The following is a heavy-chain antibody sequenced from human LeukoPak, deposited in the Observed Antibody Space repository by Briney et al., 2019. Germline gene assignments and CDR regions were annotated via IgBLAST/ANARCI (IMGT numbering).Heavy chain of an antibody. CDR3: ARGATNDGDYYGTGSPNPFDY. Sequence: SETLSLTCAVYGGSFSGYYWSWIRQPPGKGLEWIGEINHSGSTNYNPSLKSRVTISVDTSKKQFSLKLSSVTAADTAVYYCARGATNDGDYYGTGSPNPFDYWGEGTLVSVSS. CDR1: GGSFSGYY. J-gene: IGHJ4*02. V-gene: IGHV4-34*01. D-gene: IGHD3-10*01. CDR2: INHSGST.